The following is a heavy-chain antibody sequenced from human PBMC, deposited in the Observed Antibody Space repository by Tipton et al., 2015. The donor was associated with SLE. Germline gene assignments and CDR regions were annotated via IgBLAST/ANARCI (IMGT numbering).Heavy chain of an antibody. J-gene: IGHJ6*02. V-gene: IGHV4-4*02. CDR3: ARYSASDGLDV. CDR2: INHSGSG. CDR1: GGSIRSTNW. D-gene: IGHD1-26*01. Sequence: TLSLTCAVSGGSIRSTNWWSWVRQPPGKGLEWIGEINHSGSGNNNPSLKSRVTISVDKSNNQFSLKLSSVTAADTAVYYCARYSASDGLDVWGQGTTVTVSS.